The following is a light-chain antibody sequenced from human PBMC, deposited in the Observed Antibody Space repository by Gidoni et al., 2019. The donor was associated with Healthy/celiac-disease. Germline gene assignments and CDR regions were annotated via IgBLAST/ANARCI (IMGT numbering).Light chain of an antibody. CDR1: QSVSGN. CDR3: QQYNNWPPIT. J-gene: IGKJ5*01. V-gene: IGKV3-15*01. CDR2: AAS. Sequence: EIVMTQSPATLSVSPGERATLSCRARQSVSGNLAWYQQKPGKAPRLLIYAASTRATGIPARFSGSGSGTEFTLTISSLQSEDFAVYYCQQYNNWPPITFGQGTRLEIK.